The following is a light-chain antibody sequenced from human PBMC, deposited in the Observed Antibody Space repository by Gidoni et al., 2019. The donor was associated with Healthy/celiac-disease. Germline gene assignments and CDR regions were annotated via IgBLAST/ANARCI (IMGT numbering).Light chain of an antibody. CDR3: QQYDTLEGFT. J-gene: IGKJ3*01. V-gene: IGKV1-33*01. CDR2: DAS. CDR1: QDISNS. Sequence: DIQMTQSPSSLSASVGDRVTITCQASQDISNSLNWYQQKPGKAPKLLIYDASNLETGVPSRFSGSGSGTDFTFTISSLQPEDIATYYCQQYDTLEGFTFGPGTKVDIK.